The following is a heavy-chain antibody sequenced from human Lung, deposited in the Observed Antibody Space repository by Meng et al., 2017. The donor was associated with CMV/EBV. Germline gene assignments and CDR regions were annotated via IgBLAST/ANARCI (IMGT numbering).Heavy chain of an antibody. Sequence: SXTLSLXCTVSGGSISSYYWSWIRQPPGKGLEWIGYIYYSGSTNYNPSLKGRVTISVDTSKNQFSLKLSSVTAADTAVYYCARVSGYYYYGMDVWGQGTTVTVSS. V-gene: IGHV4-59*01. CDR2: IYYSGST. J-gene: IGHJ6*02. CDR3: ARVSGYYYYGMDV. D-gene: IGHD3-3*01. CDR1: GGSISSYY.